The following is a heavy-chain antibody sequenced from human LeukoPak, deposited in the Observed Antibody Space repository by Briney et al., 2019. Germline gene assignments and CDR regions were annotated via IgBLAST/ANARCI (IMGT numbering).Heavy chain of an antibody. CDR3: ARSVSAAYYYDSSGYWDSFDY. V-gene: IGHV1-69*05. J-gene: IGHJ4*02. CDR2: IITNFGTA. Sequence: SVKVSCKASGGTFSSYAFSWVRQPPGQGLEWMGGIITNFGTANYAQKFQGRVTITTDESTSTAYMELSSLRSEDTAVYCCARSVSAAYYYDSSGYWDSFDYWGQGTLDTVSS. D-gene: IGHD3-22*01. CDR1: GGTFSSYA.